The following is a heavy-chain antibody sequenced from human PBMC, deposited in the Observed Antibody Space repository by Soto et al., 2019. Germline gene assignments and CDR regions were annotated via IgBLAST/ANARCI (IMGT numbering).Heavy chain of an antibody. Sequence: SVKVSCKASGGTFSSYAISWVRQAPGQGLEWMGGIIPIFGTANYAQKFQGRVTITADESTSTAYMELSSLRSEDTAVYYCARDNTHYYGSGSYLYYYYGMDVWGQGTTVTVSS. J-gene: IGHJ6*02. CDR2: IIPIFGTA. V-gene: IGHV1-69*13. CDR1: GGTFSSYA. CDR3: ARDNTHYYGSGSYLYYYYGMDV. D-gene: IGHD3-10*01.